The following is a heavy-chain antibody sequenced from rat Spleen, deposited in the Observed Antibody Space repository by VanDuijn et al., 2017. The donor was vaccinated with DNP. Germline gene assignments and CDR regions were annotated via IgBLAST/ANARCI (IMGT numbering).Heavy chain of an antibody. Sequence: EVQLVESGGGLVQPGRSLKLSCAASGFTFSKYGMAWVRQTPTKGLEWVATISYDGSSTYYRDSVKDRFTISRDNAKSALYLQMDSLRSEDTATYYCVVNWYNFWGQGVMVTVSS. CDR1: GFTFSKYG. D-gene: IGHD1-11*01. CDR2: ISYDGSST. CDR3: VVNWYNF. V-gene: IGHV5-29*01. J-gene: IGHJ2*01.